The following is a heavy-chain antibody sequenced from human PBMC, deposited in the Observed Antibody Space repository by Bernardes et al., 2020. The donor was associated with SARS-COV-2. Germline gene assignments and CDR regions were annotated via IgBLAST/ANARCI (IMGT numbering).Heavy chain of an antibody. J-gene: IGHJ5*02. CDR1: GFTFTSYA. CDR2: IIPCVGST. D-gene: IGHD3-10*01. V-gene: IGHV3-23*01. Sequence: GRSLRLSCAASGFTFTSYAMNWVRQAPGNGLEWVSGIIPCVGSTYYADSVKGRVTIPRDNSKNTLFLQMDSLRADDTAVYYCAKGAVGLVRRVVPKWYEPWGQGTLVTVSS. CDR3: AKGAVGLVRRVVPKWYEP.